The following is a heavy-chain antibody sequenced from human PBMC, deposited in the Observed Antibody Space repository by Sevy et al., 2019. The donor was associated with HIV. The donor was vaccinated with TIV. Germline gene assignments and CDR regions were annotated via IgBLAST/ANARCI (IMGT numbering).Heavy chain of an antibody. Sequence: GGSLRLSCAASVYTFNNDWMSWVRQAPGKGLEWLGRIKSKTDGGSAEYASPVKGRFTISRDDSKRQLYLQMNRLRTEDTGVYYCTGATVFGATWFDPWGQGALVTVSS. CDR3: TGATVFGATWFDP. CDR2: IKSKTDGGSA. CDR1: VYTFNNDW. J-gene: IGHJ5*02. V-gene: IGHV3-15*01. D-gene: IGHD3-3*01.